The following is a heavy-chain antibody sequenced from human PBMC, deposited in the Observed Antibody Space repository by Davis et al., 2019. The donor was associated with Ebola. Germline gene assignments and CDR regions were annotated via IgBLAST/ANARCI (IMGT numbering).Heavy chain of an antibody. Sequence: PGGSLRLSCAASGFTFSTYGLHWVRQAPGKGLEWVALISNDGRNKYYADSVKGRFTISRDSSKNTLYLQMNNLRAEDTVVYYCAKDKRPYQLPQLYYYYAMDVWGRGTTVTVSS. J-gene: IGHJ6*02. V-gene: IGHV3-30*18. CDR3: AKDKRPYQLPQLYYYYAMDV. CDR1: GFTFSTYG. CDR2: ISNDGRNK. D-gene: IGHD2-2*01.